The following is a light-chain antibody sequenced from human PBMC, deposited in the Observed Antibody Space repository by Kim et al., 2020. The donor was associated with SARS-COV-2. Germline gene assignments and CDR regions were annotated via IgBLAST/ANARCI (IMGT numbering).Light chain of an antibody. CDR3: QQYDNSLYT. CDR2: ATS. Sequence: LSPGVSVTLSCRATPCVSSTTLAWSHQRPGQAPRLLIYATSTRAKGIPDRFSGSGSGTDFTLTISRLEPEDFAVYYCQQYDNSLYTFGQGTKLEI. V-gene: IGKV3-20*01. J-gene: IGKJ2*01. CDR1: PCVSSTT.